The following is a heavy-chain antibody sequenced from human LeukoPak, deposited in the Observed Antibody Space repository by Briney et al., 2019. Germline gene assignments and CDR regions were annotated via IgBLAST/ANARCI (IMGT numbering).Heavy chain of an antibody. CDR1: GGSIRNYY. J-gene: IGHJ3*02. V-gene: IGHV4-59*01. Sequence: SETLSLTCTVSGGSIRNYYWSWIRQPPGKGLEWIGYIYYSGSTNYNPSLKSRVTISVDTSKNQFSLKLSSVTAADTAVYYCARDNTPLRSSGAFDIWGQGTMVTVSS. D-gene: IGHD2-2*02. CDR3: ARDNTPLRSSGAFDI. CDR2: IYYSGST.